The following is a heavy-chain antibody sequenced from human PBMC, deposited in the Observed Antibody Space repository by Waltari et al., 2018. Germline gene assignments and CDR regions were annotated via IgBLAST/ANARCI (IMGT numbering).Heavy chain of an antibody. CDR3: ARGVTIFGVAIDY. CDR1: GGSISSGDYY. V-gene: IGHV4-30-4*01. J-gene: IGHJ4*02. D-gene: IGHD3-3*01. Sequence: QVQLQESGPGLVKPSQTLSLTCIVSGGSISSGDYYWNWIRQPPGKGLEWIGYIYYSGSTYYHPSLKSRITLSVDTSKNQFSLKLNSVTAADTAVYYCARGVTIFGVAIDYWGQGTLVTVSS. CDR2: IYYSGST.